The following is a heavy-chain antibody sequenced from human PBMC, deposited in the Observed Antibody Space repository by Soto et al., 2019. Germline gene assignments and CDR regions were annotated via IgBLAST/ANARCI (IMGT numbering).Heavy chain of an antibody. J-gene: IGHJ4*02. CDR1: GGSISSSSW. CDR3: ARDSRAAAGYRRYYIDY. V-gene: IGHV4-4*02. D-gene: IGHD6-13*01. Sequence: QVQLQESGPGLIKPSGTLSLTCAVSGGSISSSSWWSWVRQPPGKGLEWIGEIYHTGNTNYNPSLESRVTISVDKSKNQFSLNLNSVTAADTAVYYCARDSRAAAGYRRYYIDYWGQGTLVIVSS. CDR2: IYHTGNT.